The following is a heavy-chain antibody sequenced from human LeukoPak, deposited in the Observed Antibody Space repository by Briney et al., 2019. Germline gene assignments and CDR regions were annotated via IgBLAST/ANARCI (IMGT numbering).Heavy chain of an antibody. CDR2: IYTSGST. J-gene: IGHJ6*02. CDR1: GGSISSYY. V-gene: IGHV4-4*07. CDR3: ARENPIDDYVWGSLRVGPLMDV. D-gene: IGHD3-16*01. Sequence: PSETLFLTCTVSGGSISSYYWSWIRQPAGKGLEWIGRIYTSGSTNYNPSLKSRVTMSVDTSKNQFSLKLSSVTAADTAVYYCARENPIDDYVWGSLRVGPLMDVWGQGTTVTVSS.